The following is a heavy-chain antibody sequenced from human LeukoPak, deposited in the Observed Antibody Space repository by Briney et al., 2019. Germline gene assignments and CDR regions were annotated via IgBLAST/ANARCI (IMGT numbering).Heavy chain of an antibody. CDR1: GGSISSSSYY. Sequence: SETLSLTCTVSGGSISSSSYYWGWIRQPPGKGLDWIGSIYYSGNTYYNPSLKSRVTISVDTSKNQFSLKLSSVTAADTAVYYCVRRRAAGYDYWYFDLWGRGTLVTVSS. V-gene: IGHV4-39*01. J-gene: IGHJ2*01. D-gene: IGHD3-9*01. CDR3: VRRRAAGYDYWYFDL. CDR2: IYYSGNT.